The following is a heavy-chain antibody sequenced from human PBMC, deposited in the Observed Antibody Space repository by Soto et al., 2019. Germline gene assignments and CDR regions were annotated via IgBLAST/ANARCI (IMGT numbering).Heavy chain of an antibody. D-gene: IGHD6-13*01. V-gene: IGHV4-31*11. CDR1: GGSISSGGYS. CDR3: ARGIAAAGTQFQH. J-gene: IGHJ1*01. Sequence: PSETLSLTCVVSGGSISSGGYSWSWIRQHPGKGLEWIGYIYYSGSTYYNPSLKSRVTISADTSKNQFSLKLSSVTAADTAVYYCARGIAAAGTQFQHWGQGTLVTVSS. CDR2: IYYSGST.